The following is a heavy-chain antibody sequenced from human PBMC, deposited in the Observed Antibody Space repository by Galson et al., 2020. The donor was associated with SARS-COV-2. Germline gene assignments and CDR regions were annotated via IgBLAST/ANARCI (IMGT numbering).Heavy chain of an antibody. CDR3: AREGHSSSWSEDHFAY. CDR1: GFTFSSYG. V-gene: IGHV3-33*01. CDR2: IWYDGSSK. D-gene: IGHD6-13*01. J-gene: IGHJ4*02. Sequence: TAGSLRLSCAASGFTFSSYGMPWVRQAPGKGLEWVAVIWYDGSSKYYSDSVKGRFTTSRDNSKNTLYLQMNSLRAEDTAAYYCAREGHSSSWSEDHFAYGGQGSLVTVSA.